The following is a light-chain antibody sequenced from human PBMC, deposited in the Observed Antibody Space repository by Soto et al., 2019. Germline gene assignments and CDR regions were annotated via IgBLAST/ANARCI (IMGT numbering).Light chain of an antibody. J-gene: IGLJ1*01. CDR1: SSNIGNNY. CDR3: GTWDSSLSAGV. CDR2: DNN. Sequence: QSVLTQPPSASAAPGQKVTISCSGSSSNIGNNYVSWYQQLPGTAPKLLIYDNNKRPSGIPDRFSGSKSGTSATLGITGLQTGDEADYYCGTWDSSLSAGVFGTGTKLTVL. V-gene: IGLV1-51*01.